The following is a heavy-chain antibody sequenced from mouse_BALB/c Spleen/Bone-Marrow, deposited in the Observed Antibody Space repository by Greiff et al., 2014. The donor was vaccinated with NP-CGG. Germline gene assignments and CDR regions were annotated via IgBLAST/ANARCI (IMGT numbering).Heavy chain of an antibody. CDR1: GYSITSYYS. CDR3: ARFAGTPYTMDY. CDR2: IHYSGIT. D-gene: IGHD4-1*01. V-gene: IGHV3-1*02. Sequence: VQLKESGPDLVKPSQSLSLTCTVTGYSITSYYSWHGIRQFPGNKLEWMGYIHYSGITVYNPSLKSRISITRDTSNNQFFLQLNSVTTEDTATYYCARFAGTPYTMDYWGQGTSVTVSS. J-gene: IGHJ4*01.